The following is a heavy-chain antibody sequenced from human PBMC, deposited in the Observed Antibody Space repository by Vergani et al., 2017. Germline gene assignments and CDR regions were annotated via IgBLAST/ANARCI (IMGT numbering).Heavy chain of an antibody. J-gene: IGHJ6*02. CDR1: GGSISSYY. V-gene: IGHV4-59*01. CDR2: IYYSGST. Sequence: QVQLQESGPGLVKPSETLSLTCTVSGGSISSYYWSWIRQPPGKGLEWIGYIYYSGSTNYNPSLKSRVTISVDPSKNQFSLKLSSVTAADTAVYYCARDRRGTVTRGYYYGMDVWGQGTTVTVSS. CDR3: ARDRRGTVTRGYYYGMDV. D-gene: IGHD4-11*01.